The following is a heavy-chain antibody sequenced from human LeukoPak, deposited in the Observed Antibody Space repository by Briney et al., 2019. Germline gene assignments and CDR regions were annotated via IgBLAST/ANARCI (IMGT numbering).Heavy chain of an antibody. CDR2: IYTSGSA. CDR1: GGAISSYY. V-gene: IGHV4-4*07. D-gene: IGHD3-3*01. J-gene: IGHJ3*02. Sequence: PSETLSLTCTVSGGAISSYYWSWIRQPAGKGLEWIGRIYTSGSANYNPSLKSRVTMSVDTSKNQFSLKLSSVTAADTAVYYCVRGVRSYYDFWSGYYTEAFDIWGQGTMVTVSS. CDR3: VRGVRSYYDFWSGYYTEAFDI.